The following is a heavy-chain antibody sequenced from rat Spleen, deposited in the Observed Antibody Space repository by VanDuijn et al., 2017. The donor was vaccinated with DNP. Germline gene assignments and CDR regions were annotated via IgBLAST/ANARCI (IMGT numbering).Heavy chain of an antibody. V-gene: IGHV5-29*01. CDR2: IIHDGSRT. CDR3: ATSSYFGYDYGFAY. D-gene: IGHD1-7*01. J-gene: IGHJ3*01. Sequence: EVQLVETGGGLVQPGRSLKLSCAGSGFTFSNSGMHWIRQAPTKGLEWVATIIHDGSRTYYGDSVKGRFTISRDNTKSTLYLQMDSLRSEDTATYYCATSSYFGYDYGFAYWGQGTLVTVSS. CDR1: GFTFSNSG.